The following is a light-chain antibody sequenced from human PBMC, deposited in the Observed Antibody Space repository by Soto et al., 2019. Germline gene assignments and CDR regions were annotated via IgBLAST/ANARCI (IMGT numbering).Light chain of an antibody. CDR3: QQYGSSPPYT. Sequence: EIVLTQSPGTLSLSPGERATLSCRASQSVSSSYLAWYQQKPGQAPRLLIYGASSRATGIPDRLSGSGSGTDFTLTISRLETEEFAVYYCQQYGSSPPYTFGQGTKLEIK. J-gene: IGKJ2*01. CDR2: GAS. V-gene: IGKV3-20*01. CDR1: QSVSSSY.